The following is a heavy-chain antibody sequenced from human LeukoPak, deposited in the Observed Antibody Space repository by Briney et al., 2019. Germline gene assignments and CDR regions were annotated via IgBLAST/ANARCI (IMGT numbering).Heavy chain of an antibody. CDR3: AKGYSSGWLYYYYYYMDV. V-gene: IGHV3-30*02. J-gene: IGHJ6*03. Sequence: GGSLRLSCAASGFTFSSYGMHWVRQAPGKGLEWVAFIRYGGSNKYYADSVKGRFTISRDNSKNTLYLQMNSLRAEDTAVYYCAKGYSSGWLYYYYYYMDVWGQGTLVTVSS. D-gene: IGHD6-19*01. CDR2: IRYGGSNK. CDR1: GFTFSSYG.